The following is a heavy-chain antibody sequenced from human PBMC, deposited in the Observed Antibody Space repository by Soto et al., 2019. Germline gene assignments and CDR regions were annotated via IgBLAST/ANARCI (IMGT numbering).Heavy chain of an antibody. CDR1: GFTFSSYG. CDR2: IWYDGSNK. V-gene: IGHV3-33*01. CDR3: ARDTIFGVVAYYYGMDV. D-gene: IGHD3-3*01. Sequence: GGSLRLSCAASGFTFSSYGMHWVRQAPGKGLEWVAVIWYDGSNKYYADSVKGRFTIPRDNSKNTLYPQMNSLRAEDTAVYYCARDTIFGVVAYYYGMDVWGQGTTVTVSS. J-gene: IGHJ6*02.